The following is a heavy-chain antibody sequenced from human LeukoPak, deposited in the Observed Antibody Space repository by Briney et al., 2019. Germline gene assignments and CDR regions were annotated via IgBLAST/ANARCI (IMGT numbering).Heavy chain of an antibody. J-gene: IGHJ4*02. D-gene: IGHD3-16*02. Sequence: GGSLRLSCAASGFTFSSYAMSWVRQAPGKGLEWVSAISGSGGSTYYADSVKGRFTISRDNSKNTLYLQMNSLRAEDTAVYCCANNDFVSLPFDCWGQGTLVTVSS. V-gene: IGHV3-23*01. CDR1: GFTFSSYA. CDR2: ISGSGGST. CDR3: ANNDFVSLPFDC.